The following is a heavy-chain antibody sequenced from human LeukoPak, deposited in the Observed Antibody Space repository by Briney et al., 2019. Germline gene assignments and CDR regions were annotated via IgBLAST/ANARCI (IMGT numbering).Heavy chain of an antibody. D-gene: IGHD1-1*01. CDR2: INSDGSWT. CDR1: GNYW. Sequence: GGSLRLSCAASGNYWMHWVRQVPGKGLVWVSHINSDGSWTSYADSVKGRFTISRDNSKNTLYLQMNSLRAEDTAVYYCAKRPYFDYWGQGTLVTVSS. J-gene: IGHJ4*02. CDR3: AKRPYFDY. V-gene: IGHV3-74*01.